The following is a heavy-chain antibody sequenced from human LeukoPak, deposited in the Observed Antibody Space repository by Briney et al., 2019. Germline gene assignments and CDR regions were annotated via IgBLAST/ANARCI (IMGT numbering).Heavy chain of an antibody. CDR3: ARDYCSGGSCYYAFDI. CDR2: IYSGGST. V-gene: IGHV3-66*01. D-gene: IGHD2-15*01. CDR1: GFTVSSNY. J-gene: IGHJ3*02. Sequence: PGGSLRLSCAASGFTVSSNYMSWVRQAPGKGLEWVSVIYSGGSTYYADSVKGRFTISRDNSKNTLHLQMNSLRAEDTAVYYCARDYCSGGSCYYAFDIWGQGTMVTVSS.